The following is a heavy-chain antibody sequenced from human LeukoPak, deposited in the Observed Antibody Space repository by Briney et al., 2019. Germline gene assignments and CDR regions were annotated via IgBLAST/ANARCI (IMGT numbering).Heavy chain of an antibody. CDR2: ISYDGSNK. V-gene: IGHV3-30*18. CDR1: GFTFSSYG. Sequence: GGSLRLSCAASGFTFSSYGMHWVRQAPGKGLEWVAVISYDGSNKYYADSVKGRFTISRDNSKNTLYLQMNSLRAEDTAVYYCAKLVGAQVIDAFDIWGQGTMVTVSS. CDR3: AKLVGAQVIDAFDI. J-gene: IGHJ3*02. D-gene: IGHD1-26*01.